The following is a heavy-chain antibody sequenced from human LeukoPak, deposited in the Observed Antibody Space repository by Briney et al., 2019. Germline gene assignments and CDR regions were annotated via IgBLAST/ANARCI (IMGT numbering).Heavy chain of an antibody. V-gene: IGHV4-31*03. CDR1: GGSISSSSYY. J-gene: IGHJ3*02. Sequence: SETLSLTCTVSGGSISSSSYYWSWIRQHPGKGLEWIGYIYYSGSTYYNPSLKSRVTISLDTSKSQFSLKLSSVTAADTAVYYCARHANYGDYVEAFDIWGQGTMVTVSS. D-gene: IGHD4-17*01. CDR3: ARHANYGDYVEAFDI. CDR2: IYYSGST.